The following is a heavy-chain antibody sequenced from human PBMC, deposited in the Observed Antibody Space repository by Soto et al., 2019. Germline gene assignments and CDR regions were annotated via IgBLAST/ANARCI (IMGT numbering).Heavy chain of an antibody. CDR2: INSDGSST. V-gene: IGHV3-74*01. J-gene: IGHJ6*02. CDR3: ADPGSTELDV. CDR1: GFTFSSYW. D-gene: IGHD3-10*01. Sequence: EVQLVESGGGLVQPGGSLRLSCAASGFTFSSYWMHWVRQTPGKGLVWVSRINSDGSSTYYADSVTGRFTISRDNAKNTLYLQMNSLRAEDTAVYYCADPGSTELDVWGQGTTVTVSS.